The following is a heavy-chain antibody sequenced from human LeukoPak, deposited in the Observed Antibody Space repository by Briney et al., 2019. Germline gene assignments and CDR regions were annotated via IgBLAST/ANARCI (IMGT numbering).Heavy chain of an antibody. J-gene: IGHJ4*02. D-gene: IGHD1-1*01. CDR1: GGSVSDDN. Sequence: NASETLSLTCGVYGGSVSDDNWSWLRQSPEKGLEWIGEINDSGTTHYNPSLQSRVTISVDTANHQFSLRLNSLTAADTAVYFCARGLDLEGLDSWGPGTLVTVSS. V-gene: IGHV4-34*01. CDR2: INDSGTT. CDR3: ARGLDLEGLDS.